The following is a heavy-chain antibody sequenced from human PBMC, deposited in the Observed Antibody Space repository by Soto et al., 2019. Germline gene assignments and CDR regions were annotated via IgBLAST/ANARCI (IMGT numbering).Heavy chain of an antibody. D-gene: IGHD3-9*01. V-gene: IGHV3-20*03. CDR1: GFTFIEYC. Sequence: GESLRLSFATSGFTFIEYCMRWVRQAPGKGLEWVSGFNWNGGSTGYADSVNGRFTISRDNAKNSLYLQMNSLRAEDTALYYCARGGNYDILTGLFDYWGQGT. CDR3: ARGGNYDILTGLFDY. CDR2: FNWNGGST. J-gene: IGHJ4*02.